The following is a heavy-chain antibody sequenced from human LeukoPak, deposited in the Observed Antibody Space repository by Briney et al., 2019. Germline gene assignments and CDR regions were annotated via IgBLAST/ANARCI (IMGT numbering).Heavy chain of an antibody. CDR2: ISHNENT. Sequence: SETLSLTCAVYGGSFSGYYWNWIRQPPGKGLEWIGEISHNENTNYSPSLKSRLTISIDTSKNQFSLKLSSVTAADTAVYYCARHYGPWGQGTLVTVSS. CDR3: ARHYGP. V-gene: IGHV4-34*01. D-gene: IGHD3-16*01. J-gene: IGHJ5*02. CDR1: GGSFSGYY.